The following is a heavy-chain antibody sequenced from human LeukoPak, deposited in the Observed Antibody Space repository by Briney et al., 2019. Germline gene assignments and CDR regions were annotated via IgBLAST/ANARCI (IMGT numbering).Heavy chain of an antibody. V-gene: IGHV3-11*05. D-gene: IGHD5-24*01. CDR1: GFTFSDYY. CDR2: ISGSSTYT. J-gene: IGHJ4*02. CDR3: ARDLELATYSPRTSY. Sequence: GGSLRLSCAASGFTFSDYYMSWIRQAPGKGLEWVSYISGSSTYTNYADSARGRFTISRDNARRSLYLHMSSLRVEDTAVYYCARDLELATYSPRTSYWGQGVLVTVSS.